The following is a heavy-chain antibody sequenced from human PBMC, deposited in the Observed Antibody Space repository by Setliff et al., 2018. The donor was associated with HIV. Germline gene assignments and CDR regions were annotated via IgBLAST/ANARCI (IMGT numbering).Heavy chain of an antibody. V-gene: IGHV3-23*01. CDR3: AKAKTQL. D-gene: IGHD6-13*01. CDR1: GFTSRTYA. Sequence: PGGSLRLSCAASGFTSRTYAMSWVRQAPGKGLEWVSAISSGIGTTYYADSVKGRFTISRDNSKNTLYLQMNSLRAEDTATYYCAKAKTQLWGQGTLVTVSS. J-gene: IGHJ4*02. CDR2: ISSGIGTT.